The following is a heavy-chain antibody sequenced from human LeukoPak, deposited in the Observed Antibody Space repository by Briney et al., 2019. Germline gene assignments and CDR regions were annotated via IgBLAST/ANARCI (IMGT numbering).Heavy chain of an antibody. V-gene: IGHV4-59*08. Sequence: PSETLSLTCTVSGGSISSYYWSWIRQPPGKGLEWIGYIYYSGSTNYNPSLKSRVTISVDTSKNQFSLKLSSVTAADTAVYYCARRPYRIAAAAYYYYGMDVWGQGTTVTVSS. CDR2: IYYSGST. CDR3: ARRPYRIAAAAYYYYGMDV. J-gene: IGHJ6*02. CDR1: GGSISSYY. D-gene: IGHD6-13*01.